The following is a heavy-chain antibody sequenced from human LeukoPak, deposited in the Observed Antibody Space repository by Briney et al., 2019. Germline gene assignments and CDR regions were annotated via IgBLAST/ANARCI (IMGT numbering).Heavy chain of an antibody. CDR3: AKRRVEGLRYFLFDY. J-gene: IGHJ4*02. Sequence: GGSLRLSCAASAFTFSSYAMSWVRQAPGKGLEWVSTISDNGDSTYYADSVKGRFTISRDNSKNTLYLQMNSLRAEDTAVYYCAKRRVEGLRYFLFDYWGQGTLVTVSS. CDR2: ISDNGDST. CDR1: AFTFSSYA. D-gene: IGHD3-9*01. V-gene: IGHV3-23*01.